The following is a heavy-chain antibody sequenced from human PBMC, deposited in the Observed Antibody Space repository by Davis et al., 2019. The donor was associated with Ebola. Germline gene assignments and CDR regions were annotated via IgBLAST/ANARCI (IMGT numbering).Heavy chain of an antibody. CDR3: ARWGPDY. V-gene: IGHV3-30*03. D-gene: IGHD3-16*01. Sequence: GESLKIPCAASGFTFSSYGMHWVRQAPGKGLEWVPVISYDGSNKYYADSVKGRFTISRDNSKNTLYLQMNSLRVEDTAVYYCARWGPDYWGQGTLVTVSS. CDR2: ISYDGSNK. CDR1: GFTFSSYG. J-gene: IGHJ4*02.